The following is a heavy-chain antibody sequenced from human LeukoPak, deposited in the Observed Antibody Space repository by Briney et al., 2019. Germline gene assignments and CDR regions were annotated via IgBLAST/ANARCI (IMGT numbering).Heavy chain of an antibody. CDR2: IYYSGST. Sequence: SSETLPLTCTVSGGSISDYYWNWIRQPPGKGLEWIGYIYYSGSTTYNPSLKSRVTMSVDTAKNQFSLKLRSVTAADTAVYYCARGDFCSKSNCYLRPMDVWGKGTTVTVSS. V-gene: IGHV4-59*01. CDR3: ARGDFCSKSNCYLRPMDV. CDR1: GGSISDYY. J-gene: IGHJ6*03. D-gene: IGHD3-3*01.